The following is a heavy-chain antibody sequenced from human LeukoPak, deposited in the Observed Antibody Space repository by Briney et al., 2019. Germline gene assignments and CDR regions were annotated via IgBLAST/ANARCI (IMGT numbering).Heavy chain of an antibody. J-gene: IGHJ4*02. D-gene: IGHD3-10*01. CDR2: IKQDGSEK. CDR3: ARGQYGSGSYYNV. CDR1: GFTFSTYW. Sequence: TGGSLRLSCAASGFTFSTYWMTWVRQAPGKGLEWVANIKQDGSEKYYVDSVKGRFTISRDNAKNSLYLQMNSLRAEDTAVYYCARGQYGSGSYYNVWGQGTLVTVSS. V-gene: IGHV3-7*01.